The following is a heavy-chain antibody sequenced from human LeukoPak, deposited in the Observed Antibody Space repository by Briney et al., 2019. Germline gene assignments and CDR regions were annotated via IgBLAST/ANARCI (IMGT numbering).Heavy chain of an antibody. CDR1: RYTFTSYG. V-gene: IGHV1-18*01. J-gene: IGHJ3*02. CDR3: ARDRGYDSSGYYFSPDAFDI. D-gene: IGHD3-22*01. Sequence: AAVKVSCKPSRYTFTSYGISWVRQAPGQGVEWMGWISAYNGNTNYAQKLQGRVTMTTDTSTSTAYMELRSLRSDDTAVYYCARDRGYDSSGYYFSPDAFDIWGQGTMVTVSS. CDR2: ISAYNGNT.